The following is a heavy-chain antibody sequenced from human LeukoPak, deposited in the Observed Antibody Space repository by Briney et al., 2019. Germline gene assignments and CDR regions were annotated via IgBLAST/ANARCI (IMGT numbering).Heavy chain of an antibody. CDR3: ARHRRYTHGPFDY. Sequence: KPSETLPLTCAVYGGSFSGYYWSWIRQPPGKGLEWIGEINHSGSTNYNPSLKSRVTISVDTSKNQFSLKLSSVTAADTAVYYCARHRRYTHGPFDYWGQGTLVTVSS. D-gene: IGHD1-1*01. CDR2: INHSGST. CDR1: GGSFSGYY. J-gene: IGHJ4*02. V-gene: IGHV4-34*01.